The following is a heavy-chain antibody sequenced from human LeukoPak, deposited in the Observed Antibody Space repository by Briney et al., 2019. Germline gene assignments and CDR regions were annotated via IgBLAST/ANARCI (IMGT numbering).Heavy chain of an antibody. Sequence: SETLSLTCTVSTGSIXSYYXSXXXXPPXXXXXWXGYIDYSGSTNYNXSLKSRVTISVDTSKNQFSLQLGSVTAADTAVYYCARHIIYSKKPSFDHWGQGTLVTVSS. CDR2: IDYSGST. J-gene: IGHJ4*02. CDR1: TGSIXSYY. D-gene: IGHD4-11*01. CDR3: ARHIIYSKKPSFDH. V-gene: IGHV4-59*01.